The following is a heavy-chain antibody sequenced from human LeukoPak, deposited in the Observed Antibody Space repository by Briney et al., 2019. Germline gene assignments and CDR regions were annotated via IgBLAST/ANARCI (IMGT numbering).Heavy chain of an antibody. J-gene: IGHJ6*02. D-gene: IGHD3-22*01. CDR2: IRNDGSNK. CDR1: GFTFSSYS. Sequence: GGSLRLSCAASGFTFSSYSMNWVRQAPGKGPEWVAFIRNDGSNKYYADSVKGRFTISRDNSKNTLYLQMNSLRAEDTAVYYCAKDPRNYYDSSGYYYAPYYYYGMDVWDQGTTVTVSS. V-gene: IGHV3-30*02. CDR3: AKDPRNYYDSSGYYYAPYYYYGMDV.